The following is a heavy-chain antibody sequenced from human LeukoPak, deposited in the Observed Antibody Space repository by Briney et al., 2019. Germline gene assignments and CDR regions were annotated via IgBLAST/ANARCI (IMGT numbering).Heavy chain of an antibody. J-gene: IGHJ3*01. V-gene: IGHV3-33*01. CDR1: GITFSTYG. CDR3: AIALRLGATV. CDR2: IYYDGSNK. D-gene: IGHD3-16*01. Sequence: PEASLRLSCAAAGITFSTYGMHWVRKAPDKGLEWVALIYYDGSNKYYADSVKGRFTVSSDTSQNTLYLWMNILRSEDTVDYYAAIALRLGATVWGQGKMVTVSS.